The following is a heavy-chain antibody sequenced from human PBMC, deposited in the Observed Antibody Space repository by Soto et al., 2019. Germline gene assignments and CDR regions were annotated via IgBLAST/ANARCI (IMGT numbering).Heavy chain of an antibody. V-gene: IGHV3-74*03. D-gene: IGHD1-26*01. CDR3: ASLGGTSRLGYFDL. J-gene: IGHJ2*01. Sequence: PGGSLRLCCAASGFTFSKYWMYWIRQAPVKGLVWVSRINGDGSSSTYADSVKGRFTISRDNANNRLHLQMMRPGDEDTAPYYYASLGGTSRLGYFDLWGRGTLVTVSS. CDR2: INGDGSSS. CDR1: GFTFSKYW.